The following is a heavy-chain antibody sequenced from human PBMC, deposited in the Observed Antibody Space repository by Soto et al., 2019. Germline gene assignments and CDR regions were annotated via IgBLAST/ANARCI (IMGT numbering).Heavy chain of an antibody. CDR2: ISYDGSNK. CDR1: GFTFSSYG. Sequence: QVQLVESGGGVVQPGRSLRLSCAASGFTFSSYGMHWVRQAPGKGLEWVAVISYDGSNKYYADSVKGRFTISRDKSKNTLYLQMNSLRAEDTAVYYCAKDPENFWSGYYTAHWFDPWGQGTLVTVSS. D-gene: IGHD3-3*01. V-gene: IGHV3-30*18. CDR3: AKDPENFWSGYYTAHWFDP. J-gene: IGHJ5*02.